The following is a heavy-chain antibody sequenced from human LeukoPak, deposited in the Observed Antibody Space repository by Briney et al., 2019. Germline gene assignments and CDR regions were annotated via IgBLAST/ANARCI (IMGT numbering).Heavy chain of an antibody. J-gene: IGHJ6*03. CDR3: AREGGYNYGDYYYYYMDV. Sequence: SETLSLTCTVSGGSISSSSYYWGWIRQPPGKGLEWIGSIYYSGSTNYNPSLKSRVTISVDTSKNQFSLKLSSVTAADTAVYYCAREGGYNYGDYYYYYMDVWGKGTTVTISS. D-gene: IGHD5-24*01. CDR1: GGSISSSSYY. CDR2: IYYSGST. V-gene: IGHV4-39*07.